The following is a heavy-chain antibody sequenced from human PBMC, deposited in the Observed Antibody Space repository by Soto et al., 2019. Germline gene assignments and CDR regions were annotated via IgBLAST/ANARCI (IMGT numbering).Heavy chain of an antibody. CDR1: GSTFSNDW. CDR3: ARDRSYSLDV. J-gene: IGHJ6*02. CDR2: INSDGSST. V-gene: IGHV3-74*01. Sequence: EVQLVESGGGLLQPGGSLRLSCAVSGSTFSNDWMHWVRQAPGKGLVWVSHINSDGSSTNYAEFVKGRFTIARDNAKNTVYLQMNSVRAEDTAVYYCARDRSYSLDVWGQGTTVTVSS.